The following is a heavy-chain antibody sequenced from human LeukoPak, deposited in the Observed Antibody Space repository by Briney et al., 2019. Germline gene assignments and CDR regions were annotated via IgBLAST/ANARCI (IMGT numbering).Heavy chain of an antibody. D-gene: IGHD1-26*01. CDR1: GGFISSGSYY. CDR2: IYTSGST. CDR3: ARDPPRGYST. V-gene: IGHV4-61*02. J-gene: IGHJ5*02. Sequence: SETLSLTCTVSGGFISSGSYYWSWIRQPAGKGLEWIGRIYTSGSTNYNPSLKSRVTISVDTSKNQFSLKLSSVTAADTAVYYCARDPPRGYSTWGQGTLVTVSS.